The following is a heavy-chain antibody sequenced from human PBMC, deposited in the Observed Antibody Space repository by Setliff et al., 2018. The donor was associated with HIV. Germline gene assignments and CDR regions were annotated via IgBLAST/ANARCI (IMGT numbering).Heavy chain of an antibody. J-gene: IGHJ4*02. CDR1: GFTFRSYW. CDR2: INIDGGST. V-gene: IGHV3-74*01. CDR3: ARDRFRGGVGTGLAEY. D-gene: IGHD3-16*01. Sequence: QSGGSLRLSCAASGFTFRSYWMYWVRQPPGKGLVWVSRINIDGGSTNYADSVKGRFTISRDNAKNTLYLQMNGLSAEDTAVYYCARDRFRGGVGTGLAEYWGQGTVVTVSS.